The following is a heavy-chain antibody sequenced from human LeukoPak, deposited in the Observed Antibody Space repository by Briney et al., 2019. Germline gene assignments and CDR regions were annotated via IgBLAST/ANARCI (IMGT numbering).Heavy chain of an antibody. CDR3: TTGPERCSSTSCYAVGVDY. D-gene: IGHD2-2*01. Sequence: GGSLRLSCAASGFTFSNAWMSWVRQAPGKGLEWVGRIKSKTDGGTTDYAAPVKGRFTISRDDSKNTLYLQMNSLKTKDTAVYYCTTGPERCSSTSCYAVGVDYWGQGTLVTVSS. J-gene: IGHJ4*02. CDR1: GFTFSNAW. V-gene: IGHV3-15*01. CDR2: IKSKTDGGTT.